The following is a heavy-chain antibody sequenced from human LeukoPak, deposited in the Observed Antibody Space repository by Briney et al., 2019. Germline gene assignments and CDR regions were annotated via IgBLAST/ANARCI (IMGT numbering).Heavy chain of an antibody. V-gene: IGHV4-61*02. D-gene: IGHD4-17*01. CDR3: ARWGAEGTVTTLWFDP. CDR2: IYTSGST. Sequence: SETLSLTCTVSGGSISCGSYYWRWIRQPAGKGLEWIGRIYTSGSTNYNPSLKSRVTISVDTSKNQFSLKLSSVTAADTAVYYCARWGAEGTVTTLWFDPWGQGTLVTVSS. J-gene: IGHJ5*02. CDR1: GGSISCGSYY.